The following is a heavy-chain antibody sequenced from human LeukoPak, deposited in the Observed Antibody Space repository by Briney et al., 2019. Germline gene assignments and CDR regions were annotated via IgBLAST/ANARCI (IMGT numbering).Heavy chain of an antibody. J-gene: IGHJ5*02. D-gene: IGHD3-3*01. CDR1: GFTFSSYG. Sequence: PGGSLRLSCAASGFTFSSYGRSWVRQGPGKGREWGSAISGSGGSTYYADCVKGRFTISSDNSKNTLYLQMNSLRAEDTAVYYCAKGAITIFGVVIATNWFDPWGQGTLVTVSS. CDR2: ISGSGGST. V-gene: IGHV3-23*01. CDR3: AKGAITIFGVVIATNWFDP.